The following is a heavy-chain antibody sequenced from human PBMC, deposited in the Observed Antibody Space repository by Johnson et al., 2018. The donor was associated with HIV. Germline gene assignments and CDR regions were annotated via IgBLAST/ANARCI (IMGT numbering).Heavy chain of an antibody. V-gene: IGHV3-30*18. CDR2: ISYDGSNK. CDR3: AKTEDAFDI. CDR1: GFTVSSNY. Sequence: QVHLVESGGGLIQPGGSLRLSCAASGFTVSSNYMSWVRQAPGKGLEWVTVISYDGSNKYYADSVKGRFTISRDNSKNTLYLQINSLRAEDTAVYYCAKTEDAFDIWGQGTMVTVSS. J-gene: IGHJ3*02.